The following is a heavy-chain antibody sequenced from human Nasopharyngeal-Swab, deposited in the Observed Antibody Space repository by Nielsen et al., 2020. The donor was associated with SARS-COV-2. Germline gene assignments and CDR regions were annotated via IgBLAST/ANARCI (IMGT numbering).Heavy chain of an antibody. CDR2: TYYRSKWYN. V-gene: IGHV6-1*01. J-gene: IGHJ6*03. Sequence: WIRKAQSKGMEWLGRTYYRSKWYNDYAVSVKSRITINPDTSKNQFSLQLNSVTPEDTAVYYCARARGAYGDYYYYYYKDVWGKGTTVTVSS. CDR3: ARARGAYGDYYYYYYKDV. D-gene: IGHD4-17*01.